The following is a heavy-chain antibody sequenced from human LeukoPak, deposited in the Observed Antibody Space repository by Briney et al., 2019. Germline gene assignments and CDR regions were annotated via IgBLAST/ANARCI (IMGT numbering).Heavy chain of an antibody. Sequence: GGSLRLSCAASGFTFSSYWMSWVRQAPGKGLEWVANIKQDGSEKYYVDSVKGRFTISRDNAKNSLYLQMNSLRAEDTAVYYCARTTRIVRAPKGSDYWGQGTLVTVSS. CDR1: GFTFSSYW. V-gene: IGHV3-7*01. CDR3: ARTTRIVRAPKGSDY. D-gene: IGHD1-26*01. J-gene: IGHJ4*02. CDR2: IKQDGSEK.